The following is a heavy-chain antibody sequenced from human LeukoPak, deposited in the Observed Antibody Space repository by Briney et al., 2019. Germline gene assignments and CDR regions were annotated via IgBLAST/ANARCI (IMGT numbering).Heavy chain of an antibody. CDR3: SRGPRRLDY. J-gene: IGHJ4*02. V-gene: IGHV3-11*01. CDR2: ISGSGSDI. CDR1: GFTFSDYY. Sequence: PGGSLRLSCAASGFTFSDYYMSWIRQAPGKGLESLSYISGSGSDISYADSVNGRFTVSRDNAKKSLYLQMNSLRPEDTAMYSCSRGPRRLDYWGQGSLVTVSS.